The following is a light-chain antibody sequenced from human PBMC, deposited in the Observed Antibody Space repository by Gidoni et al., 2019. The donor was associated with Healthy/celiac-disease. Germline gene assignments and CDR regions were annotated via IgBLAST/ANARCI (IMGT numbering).Light chain of an antibody. V-gene: IGLV3-1*01. Sequence: SYELTQPPSASVSQGQTSSITCSGDKLGDKYVCCYQQKPGQSPVLVIYQDSNRPSGIPERFSGSNSGNTATLTISGTHAMDDADYYCQAWDSSTVVFGGGTKLTVL. CDR3: QAWDSSTVV. CDR1: KLGDKY. CDR2: QDS. J-gene: IGLJ2*01.